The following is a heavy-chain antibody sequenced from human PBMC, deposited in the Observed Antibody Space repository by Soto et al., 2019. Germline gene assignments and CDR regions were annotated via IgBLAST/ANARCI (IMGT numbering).Heavy chain of an antibody. CDR1: GFTFISYG. Sequence: GGSLRLSCASSGFTFISYGMHWVRQAPGKGLEWVAVISYDGSNKYYADSVKGRFTISRDNSKNTLYLQMNSLRAEDTAVYYCAKDRVVVAASNWFDPWGQGTLVTVSS. V-gene: IGHV3-30*18. J-gene: IGHJ5*02. D-gene: IGHD2-15*01. CDR3: AKDRVVVAASNWFDP. CDR2: ISYDGSNK.